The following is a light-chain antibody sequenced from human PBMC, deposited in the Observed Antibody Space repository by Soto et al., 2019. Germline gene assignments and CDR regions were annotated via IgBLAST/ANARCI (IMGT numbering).Light chain of an antibody. CDR1: QSVSSN. V-gene: IGKV3-15*01. CDR2: GAS. CDR3: HQYNTWCT. J-gene: IGKJ1*01. Sequence: EIVMTQSPATLSLSPGARATLSCTASQSVSSNLAWYQQQPGQAPRLIIYGASTRATGIPARFSGSGSGTAFTLTIRSLQSEDFSVYYWHQYNTWCTFGQGTKVEIK.